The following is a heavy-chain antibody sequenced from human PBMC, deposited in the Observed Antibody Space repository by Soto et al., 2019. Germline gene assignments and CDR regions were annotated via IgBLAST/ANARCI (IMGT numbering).Heavy chain of an antibody. CDR3: AKGGWIDD. D-gene: IGHD5-12*01. CDR1: GFSFTAYI. CDR2: ISVSGDKT. V-gene: IGHV3-23*01. Sequence: EVHLLESGGDLVQPGGSLRLSCAASGFSFTAYIMSWFRQAPGQGLEWVSAISVSGDKTYYADSVKGRFTISRDDAKNTLYLQLNSLRVDETAIYYCAKGGWIDDCGQGTLVTVSS. J-gene: IGHJ4*02.